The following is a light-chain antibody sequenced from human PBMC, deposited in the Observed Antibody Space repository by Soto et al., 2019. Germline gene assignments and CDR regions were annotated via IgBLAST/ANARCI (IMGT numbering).Light chain of an antibody. CDR2: GAS. Sequence: EIVMTQSPATLSVSPGERATLSCRASQTVGSNLAWYQQKPGQVPRHLIYGASTRATGIPARFSGSGSGTEFTLTISSLQSEDFAVYYCQQYNNWPRTFGQGSQVEIK. CDR1: QTVGSN. V-gene: IGKV3-15*01. J-gene: IGKJ1*01. CDR3: QQYNNWPRT.